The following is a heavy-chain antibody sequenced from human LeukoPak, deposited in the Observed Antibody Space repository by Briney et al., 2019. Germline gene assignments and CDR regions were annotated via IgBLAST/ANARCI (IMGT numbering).Heavy chain of an antibody. CDR2: ISSSGSTI. Sequence: GRSLRLSCAASGFTFSDYYMTWIRQAPGKGLEWVSYISSSGSTIYYADSVKGRFTISRDNRKNLLHLQMNSLRPDDSAVYYCVKDLGSAITSALALDVWGRGTTVTVSS. V-gene: IGHV3-11*01. J-gene: IGHJ6*02. CDR1: GFTFSDYY. CDR3: VKDLGSAITSALALDV. D-gene: IGHD2-15*01.